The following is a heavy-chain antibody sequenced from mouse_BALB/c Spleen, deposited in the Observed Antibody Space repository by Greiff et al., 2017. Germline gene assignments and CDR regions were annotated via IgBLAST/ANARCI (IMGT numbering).Heavy chain of an antibody. D-gene: IGHD1-1*02. J-gene: IGHJ3*01. CDR3: ARDYHLFAY. V-gene: IGHV1S137*01. CDR2: ISTYYGDA. CDR1: GYTFTDYA. Sequence: QVQLQQSGAELVRPGVSVKISCKGSGYTFTDYAMHWVKQSHAKSLEWIGVISTYYGDASYNQKFKGKATMTVDKSSSTAYMELARLTSEDSAIYYCARDYHLFAYWGQGTLVTVSA.